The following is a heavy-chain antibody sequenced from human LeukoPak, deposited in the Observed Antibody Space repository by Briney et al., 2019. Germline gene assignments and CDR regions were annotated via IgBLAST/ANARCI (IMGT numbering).Heavy chain of an antibody. Sequence: PSETLSLTCTVSGGSISSSNYYWGWIRQPPGKGLEWIGSIYYSGSTYYNPSLKSRVAISVDTSKNQFSLKLSSVTAADTAVYYCASGYYDSSGYNWFDPWGQGTLVTVSS. D-gene: IGHD3-22*01. J-gene: IGHJ5*02. CDR2: IYYSGST. CDR1: GGSISSSNYY. CDR3: ASGYYDSSGYNWFDP. V-gene: IGHV4-39*07.